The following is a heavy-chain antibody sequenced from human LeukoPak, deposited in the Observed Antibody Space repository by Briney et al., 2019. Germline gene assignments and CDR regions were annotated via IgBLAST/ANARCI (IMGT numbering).Heavy chain of an antibody. D-gene: IGHD5-12*01. J-gene: IGHJ4*02. CDR2: ISPGGGPT. V-gene: IGHV3-23*01. Sequence: GGSLRLSCAASGFTFSNAWMSWVRQAPGKGLEWVSGISPGGGPTYYADSVKGRFTISRDDSKNTLYLQMNNLRAEDTAVYYCAKDGAWLRFDDWGQGILVTVSS. CDR1: GFTFSNAW. CDR3: AKDGAWLRFDD.